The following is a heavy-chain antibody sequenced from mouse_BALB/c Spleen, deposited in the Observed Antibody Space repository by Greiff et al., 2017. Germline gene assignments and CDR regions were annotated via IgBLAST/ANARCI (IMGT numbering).Heavy chain of an antibody. CDR1: GYTFTSYW. J-gene: IGHJ3*01. CDR2: IYPGDGDT. V-gene: IGHV1-87*01. Sequence: QVQLKQSGAELARPGASVKLSCKASGYTFTSYWMQWVKQRPGQGLEWIGAIYPGDGDTRYTQKFKGKATLTADKSSSTAYMQLSSLASEDSAVYYCARTYYGNYAWFAYWGQGTLVTVSA. D-gene: IGHD2-10*01. CDR3: ARTYYGNYAWFAY.